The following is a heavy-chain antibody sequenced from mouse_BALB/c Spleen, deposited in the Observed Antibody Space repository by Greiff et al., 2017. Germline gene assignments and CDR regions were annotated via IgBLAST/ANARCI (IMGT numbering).Heavy chain of an antibody. V-gene: IGHV5-12-2*01. CDR1: GFTFSSYT. Sequence: EVKLVESGGGLVQPGESLKLSCAASGFTFSSYTMSWVRQTPEKRLEWVAYISNGGGSTYYPDTVKGRFTISRDNAKNTLYLQMSSLKSEDTAMYYCARHGLYYAMDYWGQGTSVTVSS. CDR3: ARHGLYYAMDY. CDR2: ISNGGGST. J-gene: IGHJ4*01.